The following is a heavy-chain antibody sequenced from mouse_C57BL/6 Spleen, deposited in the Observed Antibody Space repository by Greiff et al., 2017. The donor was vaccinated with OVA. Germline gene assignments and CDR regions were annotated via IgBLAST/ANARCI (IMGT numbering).Heavy chain of an antibody. Sequence: DVMLVESGGGLVKPGGSLKLSCAASGFTFSDYGMHWVRQAPEKGLEWVAYISSGSSTIYYADTVKGRFTISRDNSKNTLFLQMTSLRSEDTATYYCATTVVATGDYWGQGTTLTVSS. V-gene: IGHV5-17*01. CDR1: GFTFSDYG. CDR2: ISSGSSTI. J-gene: IGHJ2*01. CDR3: ATTVVATGDY. D-gene: IGHD1-1*01.